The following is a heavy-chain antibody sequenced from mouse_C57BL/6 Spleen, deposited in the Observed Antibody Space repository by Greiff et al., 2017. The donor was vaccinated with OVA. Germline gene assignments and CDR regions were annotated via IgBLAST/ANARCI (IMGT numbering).Heavy chain of an antibody. Sequence: QVHVKQPGAELVKPGASVKLSCKASGYTFTSYWMQWVKQRPGQGLEWIGEIDPSDSYTNYNQKFKGKATLTVDTSSSTAYMQLSSLTSEDSAVYYCAIANWSFDYWGQGTTLTVSS. V-gene: IGHV1-50*01. D-gene: IGHD4-1*01. J-gene: IGHJ2*01. CDR1: GYTFTSYW. CDR2: IDPSDSYT. CDR3: AIANWSFDY.